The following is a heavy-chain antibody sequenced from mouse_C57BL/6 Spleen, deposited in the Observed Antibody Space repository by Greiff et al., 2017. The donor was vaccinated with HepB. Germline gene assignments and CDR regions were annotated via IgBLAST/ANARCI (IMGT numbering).Heavy chain of an antibody. CDR1: GYTFTSYW. CDR3: ARRYYGSEGAMDY. Sequence: QVQLQQPGAELVMPGASVKLSCKASGYTFTSYWMHWVKQRPGQGLEWIGENDPSDSYTNYNQKFKGKSTLTVDKSSSTAYMQLSSLTSEDSAVYYCARRYYGSEGAMDYWGQGTSVTVSS. CDR2: NDPSDSYT. V-gene: IGHV1-69*01. D-gene: IGHD1-1*01. J-gene: IGHJ4*01.